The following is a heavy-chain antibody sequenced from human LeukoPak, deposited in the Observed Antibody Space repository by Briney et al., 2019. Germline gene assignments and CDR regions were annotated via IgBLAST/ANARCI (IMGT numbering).Heavy chain of an antibody. J-gene: IGHJ4*02. D-gene: IGHD6-19*01. CDR3: ATKQWLAPPPDS. V-gene: IGHV3-74*01. CDR2: INTDGTVT. Sequence: GGSLRLSCAGSGFTFSKYWMLWVRQDPGKGLESVSRINTDGTVTTYADSVKGRFTVSRDNADNTMFLQMNSVRDEDTAVYYCATKQWLAPPPDSWGQGTPVTVSS. CDR1: GFTFSKYW.